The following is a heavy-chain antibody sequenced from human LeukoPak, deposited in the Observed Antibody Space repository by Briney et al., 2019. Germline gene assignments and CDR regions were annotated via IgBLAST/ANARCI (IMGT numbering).Heavy chain of an antibody. V-gene: IGHV1-18*01. J-gene: IGHJ6*03. D-gene: IGHD6-13*01. CDR1: GYTFDTYG. CDR2: ISADNGNT. CDR3: ARVAYKQQIDYYYYMDV. Sequence: ASVKVSCKASGYTFDTYGISWVRQAPGQGLEWTGWISADNGNTNYAQKVQGRVTMTTDTSTNTAYMELRSLRSDDTAVYYCARVAYKQQIDYYYYMDVWGKGTTVTVSS.